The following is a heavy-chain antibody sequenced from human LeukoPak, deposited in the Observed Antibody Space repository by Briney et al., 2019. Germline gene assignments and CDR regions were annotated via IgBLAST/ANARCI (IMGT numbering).Heavy chain of an antibody. V-gene: IGHV4-30-4*01. Sequence: SETLSLTCTVSGGSISRGDYYWSWIRQPPGKGLEWIGYICYSGSTDYNPSLKSRVTISVDTSKNQFSLKLSSVTAADTAVYYCARGKSKFDYWGQGTLVTVSS. J-gene: IGHJ4*02. CDR3: ARGKSKFDY. CDR1: GGSISRGDYY. CDR2: ICYSGST.